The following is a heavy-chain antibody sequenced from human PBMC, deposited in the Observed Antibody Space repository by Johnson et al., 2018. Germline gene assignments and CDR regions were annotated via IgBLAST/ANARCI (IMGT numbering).Heavy chain of an antibody. Sequence: VQLVQSGGGLVKPGGSLRLSCAASGFTFSNAWLNWVRPAPGKGLEWVGRLKSKTDGGTTDYAAPVKGRFTISRDDSKNTLYLQMKSLKTEDTALYYCTTRPYPYYYYSMDVWGKGTTVTVSS. CDR1: GFTFSNAW. CDR3: TTRPYPYYYYSMDV. J-gene: IGHJ6*03. V-gene: IGHV3-15*07. CDR2: LKSKTDGGTT.